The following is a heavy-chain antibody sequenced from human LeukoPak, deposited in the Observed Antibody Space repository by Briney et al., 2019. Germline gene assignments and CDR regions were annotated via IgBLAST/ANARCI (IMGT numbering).Heavy chain of an antibody. CDR1: GGSISSYY. CDR2: IYYSGST. Sequence: SETLSLTCTVSGGSISSYYWNWIRQPPGKGLEWIGYIYYSGSTNYNPSLRSRLTISVDTSKNQFSLKLTSVTAADTAVYYCARAHDSSGGFDYWGQGTLVTVSS. D-gene: IGHD3-22*01. V-gene: IGHV4-59*01. CDR3: ARAHDSSGGFDY. J-gene: IGHJ4*02.